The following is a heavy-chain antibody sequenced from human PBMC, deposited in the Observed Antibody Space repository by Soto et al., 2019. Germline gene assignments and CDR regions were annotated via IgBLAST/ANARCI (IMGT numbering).Heavy chain of an antibody. J-gene: IGHJ6*03. CDR3: ARYMATVTLGNYYYYTDV. Sequence: SETLSLTCTVSGGSINNYYWSWIRQPPGKGLEWVGYVYYTGTAKYNPSLQSRVSISVDTSKNQSSLQLSSVTAADTAVYYCARYMATVTLGNYYYYTDVWGKGTTVTVSS. V-gene: IGHV4-59*01. CDR1: GGSINNYY. D-gene: IGHD4-4*01. CDR2: VYYTGTA.